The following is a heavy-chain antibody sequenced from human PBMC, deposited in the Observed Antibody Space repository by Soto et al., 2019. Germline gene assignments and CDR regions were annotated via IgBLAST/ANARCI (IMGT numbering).Heavy chain of an antibody. CDR3: ARDRGSSGWHVSDY. J-gene: IGHJ4*02. Sequence: QVQLVESGGGVVQPGRSLRLSCAASGFTFSLYAMHWVRQAPGKGLEWVAVISHDGSNKYYADSVKGRFTISRDNSKNTLYLQMIRLRVEDTGVYYCARDRGSSGWHVSDYWGQGTLVTVSS. V-gene: IGHV3-30-3*01. CDR2: ISHDGSNK. CDR1: GFTFSLYA. D-gene: IGHD6-19*01.